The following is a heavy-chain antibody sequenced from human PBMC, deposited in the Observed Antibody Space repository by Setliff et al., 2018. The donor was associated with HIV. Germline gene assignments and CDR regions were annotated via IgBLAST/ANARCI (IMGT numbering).Heavy chain of an antibody. D-gene: IGHD1-1*01. V-gene: IGHV1-24*01. CDR2: FDPEDEET. J-gene: IGHJ4*02. CDR3: TVDHPDDVQVI. CDR1: GYSLTELS. Sequence: ASVKVSCKVSGYSLTELSIHWVRQAPGKGLEWVGGFDPEDEETFYAETVQGRVTMTEDTLTDTACMELSSLRSDDTAMYYCTVDHPDDVQVIWGQGTLVTVSS.